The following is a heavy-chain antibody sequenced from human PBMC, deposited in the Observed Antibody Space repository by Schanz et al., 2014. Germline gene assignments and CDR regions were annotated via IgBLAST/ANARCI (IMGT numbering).Heavy chain of an antibody. J-gene: IGHJ3*02. CDR1: GFTFSSYS. V-gene: IGHV3-23*01. D-gene: IGHD3-10*01. CDR2: ISGSGGST. Sequence: EVQLMESGGGLVKPGGSLRLSCAASGFTFSSYSMNWVRQAPGKGLEWVSAISGSGGSTYYADSVKGRFTISRDNSKNTLYLQMNSLRAEDTAVYYCAKGRFGELSAFDIWGQGTTVTVSS. CDR3: AKGRFGELSAFDI.